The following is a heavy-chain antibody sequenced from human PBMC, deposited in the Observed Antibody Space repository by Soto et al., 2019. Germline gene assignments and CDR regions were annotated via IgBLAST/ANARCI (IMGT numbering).Heavy chain of an antibody. CDR2: ISGSGGNT. Sequence: PGGSLRLSCAASGFTFSSYAMSWVRQAPGKGLEWVSCISGSGGNTYYAESVKGRFTISRDNSKNTLSLQMNSLRAEDTAVYYCAKRRQYCSSPADYWGQGTQVTVSS. CDR3: AKRRQYCSSPADY. CDR1: GFTFSSYA. J-gene: IGHJ4*02. V-gene: IGHV3-23*01. D-gene: IGHD6-6*01.